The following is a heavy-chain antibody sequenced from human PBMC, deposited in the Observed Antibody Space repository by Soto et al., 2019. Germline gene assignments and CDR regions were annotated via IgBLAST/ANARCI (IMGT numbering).Heavy chain of an antibody. V-gene: IGHV1-69*06. CDR2: IIPIFGTA. CDR1: GGTFSSYA. J-gene: IGHJ6*02. D-gene: IGHD2-15*01. CDR3: ARSERHYCTNGVCYKEAGYCSGGSCSGYYGMDV. Sequence: QVQLVQSGAEVKKPGSSVKASCKASGGTFSSYAISWVRQAPGQGLEWMGGIIPIFGTANYAQKFQGRVTITADKSTSTAYMELSSLRSEDTAVYYCARSERHYCTNGVCYKEAGYCSGGSCSGYYGMDVWGQGTTVTVSS.